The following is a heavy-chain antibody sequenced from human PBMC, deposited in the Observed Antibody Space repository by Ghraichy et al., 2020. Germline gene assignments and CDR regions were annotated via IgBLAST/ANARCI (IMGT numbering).Heavy chain of an antibody. Sequence: GSLRLSCTVTGYSISSGYYWGWIRQPPGKGLEWIGSIYHSGSTYYNPSLKSRVTISVDTSKNQFSLKLSSVTAADTAVYYCAREMATIIDYWGQGSLVTVSS. CDR3: AREMATIIDY. V-gene: IGHV4-38-2*02. J-gene: IGHJ4*02. D-gene: IGHD5-24*01. CDR2: IYHSGST. CDR1: GYSISSGYY.